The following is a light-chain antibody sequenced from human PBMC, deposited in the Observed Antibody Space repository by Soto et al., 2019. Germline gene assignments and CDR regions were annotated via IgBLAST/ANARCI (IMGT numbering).Light chain of an antibody. CDR1: QSVSIY. CDR3: QQYNNWPFT. Sequence: DVQMTQSPSSLSASVGDRVTITCRASQSVSIYLNWYQQKPGKAPNLLISAASSLHSGVPSRFSGSGSGTDFTLTISSLQPEDFAVYYCQQYNNWPFTFGPGTKVDIK. CDR2: AAS. J-gene: IGKJ3*01. V-gene: IGKV1-39*01.